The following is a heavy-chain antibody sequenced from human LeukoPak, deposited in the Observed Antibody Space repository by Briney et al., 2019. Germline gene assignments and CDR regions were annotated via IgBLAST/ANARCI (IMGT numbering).Heavy chain of an antibody. CDR3: ARDSGERGSGIYLIAY. CDR1: GYTLTGYY. D-gene: IGHD3-10*01. J-gene: IGHJ4*02. Sequence: GASVKVSCKASGYTLTGYYMHWVRQAPGQGLEWMGWINPNSGGTNYAQKFQGRVTMTRDTSISTAYMELSRLRSDDTAVYYCARDSGERGSGIYLIAYWGQGTLVTVSS. CDR2: INPNSGGT. V-gene: IGHV1-2*02.